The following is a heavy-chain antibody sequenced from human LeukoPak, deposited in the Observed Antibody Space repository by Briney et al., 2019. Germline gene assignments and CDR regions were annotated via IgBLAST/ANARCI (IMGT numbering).Heavy chain of an antibody. Sequence: PSETLSLTCTVSGGSISSSSYYWGWIRQPPGKGLEWIGEINHRGSTNYNPSLKSRVTISVDTSKNQFSLKLSSVTAADTAVYYCARQGTSDSSGSDAFDIWGQGTMVTVSS. V-gene: IGHV4-39*01. J-gene: IGHJ3*02. CDR1: GGSISSSSYY. CDR2: INHRGST. D-gene: IGHD3-22*01. CDR3: ARQGTSDSSGSDAFDI.